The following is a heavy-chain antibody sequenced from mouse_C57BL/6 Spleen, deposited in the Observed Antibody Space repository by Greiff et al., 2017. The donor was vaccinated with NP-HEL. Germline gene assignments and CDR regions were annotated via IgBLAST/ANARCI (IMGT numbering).Heavy chain of an antibody. Sequence: EVQLQQSGPELVKPGASVKMSCKASGYTFTDYNMHWVKQSHGKSLEWIGYINPNNGDTSYNQKFKGKATLTVNKSSSTAYMELRSLTSEDSAVYYCAKHHCGSSYGDWGQGTTLTVAS. D-gene: IGHD1-1*01. J-gene: IGHJ2*01. CDR1: GYTFTDYN. V-gene: IGHV1-22*01. CDR3: AKHHCGSSYGD. CDR2: INPNNGDT.